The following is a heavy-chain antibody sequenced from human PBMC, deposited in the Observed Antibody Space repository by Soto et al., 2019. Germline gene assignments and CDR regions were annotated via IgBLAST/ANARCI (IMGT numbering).Heavy chain of an antibody. CDR1: GFTFDSYS. V-gene: IGHV4-34*01. D-gene: IGHD1-20*01. J-gene: IGHJ4*02. CDR2: INHSGST. Sequence: VQLVESGGGLVQPGGSLRLSCEASGFTFDSYSMNWVRQAPGKGLEWIGEINHSGSTNYKPSLRSRVTISVDTSKNQLSLKVNSVTAADTAVYYCARGRTLITGTSLDYWGQGTLVTVSS. CDR3: ARGRTLITGTSLDY.